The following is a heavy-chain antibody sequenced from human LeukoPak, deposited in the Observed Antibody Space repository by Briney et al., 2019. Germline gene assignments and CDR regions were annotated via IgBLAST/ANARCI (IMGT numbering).Heavy chain of an antibody. V-gene: IGHV7-4-1*02. Sequence: ASVKVSCKASGYTFTNYAMNWVRQAPGQGLEWMGWIHPSTGNPTYAQGFTGRFVFSLDTSVSTTYLQISGLKAEDTAVYYCAKAFQSLGGLSLPDYWGQGTLVAVSS. CDR1: GYTFTNYA. CDR3: AKAFQSLGGLSLPDY. D-gene: IGHD3-16*02. CDR2: IHPSTGNP. J-gene: IGHJ4*02.